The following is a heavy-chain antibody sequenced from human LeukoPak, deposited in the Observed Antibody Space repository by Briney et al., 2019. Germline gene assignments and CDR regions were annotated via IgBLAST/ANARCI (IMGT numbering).Heavy chain of an antibody. CDR1: GFTFRNYG. CDR2: IWFDGSNR. Sequence: GRSLRLSCEASGFTFRNYGMHWVRQAPGKGLDWVGVIWFDGSNRYYADSVKGRFTISRDNSKNTLYLQVNSVRAEDTAVYYCARDTSGYYDYWGQGALVTVSS. J-gene: IGHJ4*02. CDR3: ARDTSGYYDY. V-gene: IGHV3-33*01. D-gene: IGHD2-15*01.